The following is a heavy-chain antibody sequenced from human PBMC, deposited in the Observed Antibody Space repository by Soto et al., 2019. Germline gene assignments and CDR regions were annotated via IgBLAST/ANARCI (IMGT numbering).Heavy chain of an antibody. CDR1: GYTFTSYG. V-gene: IGHV1-18*04. CDR3: ARGAGGSSWPFYGMDV. J-gene: IGHJ6*02. CDR2: ISAYNGNT. D-gene: IGHD6-13*01. Sequence: VASVKVSCKASGYTFTSYGISWVRQAPGQGLEWMGWISAYNGNTNYAQKLQGRVTMTTDTSTSTAYMELRSLRSDDTAVYYCARGAGGSSWPFYGMDVWGQGTTVTVSS.